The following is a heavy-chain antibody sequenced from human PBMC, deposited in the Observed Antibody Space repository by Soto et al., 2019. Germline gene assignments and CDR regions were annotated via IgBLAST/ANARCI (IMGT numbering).Heavy chain of an antibody. V-gene: IGHV4-31*02. CDR3: ASTYYDILTGYDL. CDR1: GGSISSGGYY. CDR2: IYYSGST. Sequence: SETLSLTCTVSGGSISSGGYYWSWIRQHPGKGLEWIGYIYYSGSTYYNPSLKSRVTISVDTSKNQFSLKLSSVTAADTAVYYCASTYYDILTGYDLWGQGTLVTVSS. D-gene: IGHD3-9*01. J-gene: IGHJ5*02.